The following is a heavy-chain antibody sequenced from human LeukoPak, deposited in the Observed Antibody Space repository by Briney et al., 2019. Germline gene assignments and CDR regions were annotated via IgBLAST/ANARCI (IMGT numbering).Heavy chain of an antibody. CDR3: ARARVVTKWIDY. J-gene: IGHJ4*02. CDR2: ISGSGSTT. CDR1: GFTFSSYA. D-gene: IGHD2-21*02. Sequence: SGGSLRLSCAASGFTFSSYAMTWVRQAPGKGMEWVAAISGSGSTTYSADFAKGRFIISRDNSKSTLYLQMNSLRADDTAVYYCARARVVTKWIDYWGQGTLVTVSS. V-gene: IGHV3-23*01.